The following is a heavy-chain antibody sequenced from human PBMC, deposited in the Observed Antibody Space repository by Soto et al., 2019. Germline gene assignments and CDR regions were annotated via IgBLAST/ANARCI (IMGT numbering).Heavy chain of an antibody. CDR3: ARPLWEVVARDAFDI. J-gene: IGHJ3*02. D-gene: IGHD3-22*01. V-gene: IGHV3-66*04. CDR2: IFTGGAT. CDR1: GFTFSTYS. Sequence: GGSLRLSCAASGFTFSTYSMNWVRQAPGKGLEWVSVIFTGGATYSADSVKGRFTMSRDSSKSTLYLQMNSLRAEDTAVYYCARPLWEVVARDAFDIWGQGTMVTVSS.